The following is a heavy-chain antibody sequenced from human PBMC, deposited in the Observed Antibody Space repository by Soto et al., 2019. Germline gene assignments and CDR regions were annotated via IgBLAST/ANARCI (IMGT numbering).Heavy chain of an antibody. CDR1: GFSFSDYA. V-gene: IGHV3-53*01. CDR3: AREGRNVVVPAAIGPPHYYYYYGMDV. J-gene: IGHJ6*02. D-gene: IGHD2-2*01. Sequence: GGSLRLSCEASGFSFSDYAMSWVRQAPGKGLEWVSVIYSGGSTYYADSVKGRFTISRDNSKNTLYLQMNSLRAEDTAVYYCAREGRNVVVPAAIGPPHYYYYYGMDVWGQGTTVTVSS. CDR2: IYSGGST.